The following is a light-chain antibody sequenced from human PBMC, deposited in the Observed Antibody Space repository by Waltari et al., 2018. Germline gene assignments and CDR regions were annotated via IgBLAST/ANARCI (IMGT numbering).Light chain of an antibody. Sequence: SYVLTQPPSVSVAPGQTASVTCTGSNIGSKRVPWYQQRPGQAPGLVVSDDSHRPSGIPDRFSGSKAGHTATLSISGVEAGDEADFYCQVRGGADDFWVFGGGTRLTVL. CDR2: DDS. CDR3: QVRGGADDFWV. V-gene: IGLV3-21*02. CDR1: NIGSKR. J-gene: IGLJ3*02.